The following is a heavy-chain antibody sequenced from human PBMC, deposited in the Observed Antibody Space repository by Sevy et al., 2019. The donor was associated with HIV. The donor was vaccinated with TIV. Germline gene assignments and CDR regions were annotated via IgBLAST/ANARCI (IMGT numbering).Heavy chain of an antibody. V-gene: IGHV3-53*01. CDR2: IYSGGST. J-gene: IGHJ6*02. Sequence: GGSLRLSCAASGFTVSSNYMSRVRQAPRKGLEWVSVIYSGGSTYYVDSVKGRFTISRDNSKNTLYLQMNSLRAEDTAVYYCARGGYYYDSSGYRSHSYYYYGMDVWGQGTTVTVSS. CDR1: GFTVSSNY. D-gene: IGHD3-22*01. CDR3: ARGGYYYDSSGYRSHSYYYYGMDV.